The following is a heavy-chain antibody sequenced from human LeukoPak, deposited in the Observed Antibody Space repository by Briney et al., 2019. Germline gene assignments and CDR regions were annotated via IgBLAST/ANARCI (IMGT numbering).Heavy chain of an antibody. CDR1: GDSVSSNSAA. J-gene: IGHJ4*02. Sequence: SQTLSLTCAISGDSVSSNSAAWNWIRQSPSRGLEWLGRTYYRSKWYNDYAVSVKSRITINPDTSKNQFSLQLNSVTPEDTAVYYCASLPNKLLWFGESDFDYWGQGILVTVSS. CDR2: TYYRSKWYN. V-gene: IGHV6-1*01. CDR3: ASLPNKLLWFGESDFDY. D-gene: IGHD3-10*01.